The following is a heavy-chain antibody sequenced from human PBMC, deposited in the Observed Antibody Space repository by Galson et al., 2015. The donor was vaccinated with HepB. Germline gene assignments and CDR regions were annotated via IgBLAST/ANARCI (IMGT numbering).Heavy chain of an antibody. J-gene: IGHJ4*02. D-gene: IGHD6-13*01. V-gene: IGHV3-30*18. CDR3: AKASYSSSWFFDY. CDR2: ISYDGSNK. Sequence: SLRLSCAASGFTFSSYGMHWVRQAPGKGLEWVAVISYDGSNKYYAVSVKGRFTISRDNSKNTLYLQMNSLRAEDTAVYYCAKASYSSSWFFDYWGQGTLVTVSS. CDR1: GFTFSSYG.